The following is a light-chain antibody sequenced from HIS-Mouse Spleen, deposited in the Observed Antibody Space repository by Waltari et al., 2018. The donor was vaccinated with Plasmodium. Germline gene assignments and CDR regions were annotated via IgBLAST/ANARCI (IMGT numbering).Light chain of an antibody. CDR1: QSISSY. CDR3: QQSYSTPYT. Sequence: DIQMTQSPSSLSASVGDRVPITCRASQSISSYLNWYQQKPGKAPKLLIYAASSLQSGVPARFSGSGSGTDFTLTISCLQPEDFATYYCQQSYSTPYTFGQGTKLEIK. V-gene: IGKV1-39*01. J-gene: IGKJ2*01. CDR2: AAS.